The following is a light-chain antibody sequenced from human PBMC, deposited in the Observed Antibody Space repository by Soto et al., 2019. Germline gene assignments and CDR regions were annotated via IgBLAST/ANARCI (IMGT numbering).Light chain of an antibody. CDR2: DAS. CDR3: QQANSCPLT. V-gene: IGKV1-12*01. CDR1: QGIGSY. Sequence: IPITQSPFSVSASGGDRVALTCRASQGIGSYLAWYQQRPGKAPQVLIYDASSLQSGVPSRFSSSGSGTDFTLTINTLQPEDFATYYCQQANSCPLTFGGGTRVDIK. J-gene: IGKJ4*01.